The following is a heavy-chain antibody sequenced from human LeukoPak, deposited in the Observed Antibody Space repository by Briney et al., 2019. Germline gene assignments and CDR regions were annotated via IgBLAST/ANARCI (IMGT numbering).Heavy chain of an antibody. CDR1: VHTFTSYY. D-gene: IGHD2-8*01. CDR3: ARGLSLRDAFDI. V-gene: IGHV1-46*01. Sequence: ASVKVSCKASVHTFTSYYMHWVRQAPGQGLEWMGIINPSGGSTSYAQKFQGRVTMTRDTSTSTVYMELSSLRSEDTAVYYCARGLSLRDAFDIWGQGTMVTVSS. J-gene: IGHJ3*02. CDR2: INPSGGST.